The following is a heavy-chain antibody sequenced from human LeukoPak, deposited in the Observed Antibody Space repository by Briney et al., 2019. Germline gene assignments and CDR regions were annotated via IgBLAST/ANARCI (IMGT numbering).Heavy chain of an antibody. CDR2: IYYSGST. V-gene: IGHV4-39*07. CDR1: DGSISSSSYY. CDR3: ARDQGRWLVRTFDY. D-gene: IGHD6-19*01. J-gene: IGHJ4*02. Sequence: SETLSLTCTVSDGSISSSSYYWGWIRQPPGKGLEWIGNIYYSGSTYYNPSLKSRVTISVDTSKNQFSLKLSSVTAADTAVYYCARDQGRWLVRTFDYWGQGTLVTVSS.